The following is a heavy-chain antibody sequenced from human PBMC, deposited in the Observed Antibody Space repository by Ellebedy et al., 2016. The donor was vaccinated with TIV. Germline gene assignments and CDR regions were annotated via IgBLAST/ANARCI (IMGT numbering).Heavy chain of an antibody. Sequence: GESLKISCKGSGYSFTSYWIGWVRQMPGKGLELMGIIYPGDSDTRYSPSFQGQVTISAAKSISTAYLQWSSLKASDTAMYYCARVGVRGVPYNWFDPWGQGTLVTVSS. J-gene: IGHJ5*02. D-gene: IGHD3-10*01. CDR1: GYSFTSYW. V-gene: IGHV5-51*01. CDR3: ARVGVRGVPYNWFDP. CDR2: IYPGDSDT.